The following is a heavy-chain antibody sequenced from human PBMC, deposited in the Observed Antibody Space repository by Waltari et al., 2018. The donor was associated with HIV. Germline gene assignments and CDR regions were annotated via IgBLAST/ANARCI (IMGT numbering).Heavy chain of an antibody. CDR2: IYPDGGT. J-gene: IGHJ4*02. D-gene: IGHD6-6*01. CDR3: ARTLGFGSSSY. CDR1: GGSVNSYY. V-gene: IGHV4-4*07. Sequence: RLQESGPRLVKPSETLSLTCSVSGGSVNSYYWSWIRLPAGKVLEWIGRIYPDGGTNYSPSLKSRVTMSINKSKNQFSLNLNSVTAADTAVYYCARTLGFGSSSYWGRGTLVTVSS.